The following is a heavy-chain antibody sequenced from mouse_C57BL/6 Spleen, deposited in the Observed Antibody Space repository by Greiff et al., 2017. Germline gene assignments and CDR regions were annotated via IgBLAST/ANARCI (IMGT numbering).Heavy chain of an antibody. V-gene: IGHV1-82*01. CDR1: GYAFSSSW. D-gene: IGHD2-2*01. Sequence: VKLQESGPELVKPGASVKISCKASGYAFSSSWMNWVKQRPGKGLEWIGRIYPGDGDTNYNGKFKGKATLTADKSSSTAYMQLSSLTSEDSAVYFCAREAGGYPFAYWGQGTLVTVSA. CDR2: IYPGDGDT. CDR3: AREAGGYPFAY. J-gene: IGHJ3*01.